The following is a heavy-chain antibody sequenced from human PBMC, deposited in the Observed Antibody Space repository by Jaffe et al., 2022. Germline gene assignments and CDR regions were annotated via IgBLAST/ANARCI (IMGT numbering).Heavy chain of an antibody. CDR3: VRDDLLLGSGSYWHVDAH. CDR2: IRSRGYGGTT. V-gene: IGHV3-49*04. D-gene: IGHD3-10*01. Sequence: DEHLVESGGGLIQPGRSLRLSCKGSGVSLGDHSLTWVRQSPGKGLEWVGLIRSRGYGGTTDYAASVQGRFTISRDDSQNMAYLQMTSLKIEDTGVYYCVRDDLLLGSGSYWHVDAHWGQGIPVTVSS. J-gene: IGHJ4*02. CDR1: GVSLGDHS.